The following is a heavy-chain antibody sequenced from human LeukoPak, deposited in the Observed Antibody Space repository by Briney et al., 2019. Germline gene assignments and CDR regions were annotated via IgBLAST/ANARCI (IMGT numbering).Heavy chain of an antibody. CDR1: GGSFSSSSYY. CDR3: ARDYGRDSSGWYPYYFDY. CDR2: IYYSGST. V-gene: IGHV4-39*07. Sequence: SETLSLTCTVSGGSFSSSSYYWGWIRQPQGKGLEWIGSIYYSGSTYYNPSLKSRVTISVDTSKNQFSLRLSSVTAADTAVYYCARDYGRDSSGWYPYYFDYWGQGTLVTVSS. J-gene: IGHJ4*02. D-gene: IGHD6-19*01.